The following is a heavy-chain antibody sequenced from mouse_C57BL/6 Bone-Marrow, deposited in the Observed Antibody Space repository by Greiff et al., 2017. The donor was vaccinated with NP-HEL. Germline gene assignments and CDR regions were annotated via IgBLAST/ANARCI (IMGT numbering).Heavy chain of an antibody. CDR2: IYPRSGNT. D-gene: IGHD1-1*01. Sequence: QVHVKQSGAELARPGASVKLSCKASGYTFTSYGISWVKQRTGQGLEWIGEIYPRSGNTYYNEKFKGKATLTADKSSSTAYMELRSLTSEDSAVYFCARVFLTTVVAHWGQGTLVTVSA. V-gene: IGHV1-81*01. CDR1: GYTFTSYG. CDR3: ARVFLTTVVAH. J-gene: IGHJ3*01.